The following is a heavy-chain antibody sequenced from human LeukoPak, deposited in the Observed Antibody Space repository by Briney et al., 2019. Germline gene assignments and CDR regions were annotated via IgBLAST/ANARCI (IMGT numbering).Heavy chain of an antibody. CDR1: GYTLTELS. V-gene: IGHV1-24*01. Sequence: ASVKVSCKVSGYTLTELSMHWVRQAPGKGLEWMGGFDPEDGETIYAQKFQGRVTMTEDTSTDTAYMELSSLRSEDTAVYYCATVGGPEYSNYFYDNWFDPWGQGTLVTVSS. CDR2: FDPEDGET. J-gene: IGHJ5*02. CDR3: ATVGGPEYSNYFYDNWFDP. D-gene: IGHD4-11*01.